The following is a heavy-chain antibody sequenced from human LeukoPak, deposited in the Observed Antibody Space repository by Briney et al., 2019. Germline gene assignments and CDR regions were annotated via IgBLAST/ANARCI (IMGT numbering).Heavy chain of an antibody. J-gene: IGHJ3*02. CDR3: VKGLSSGWYASAFDI. V-gene: IGHV3-64*05. Sequence: GGSLRLSCSVSGFTFSSYAMHWVRQAPGKGLEYVSAISSNGGTTYYADSVKGRFTISRDNSKNTLYVQMSSLRAEDTAVYYCVKGLSSGWYASAFDIWGQGTMVTVSS. CDR1: GFTFSSYA. D-gene: IGHD6-19*01. CDR2: ISSNGGTT.